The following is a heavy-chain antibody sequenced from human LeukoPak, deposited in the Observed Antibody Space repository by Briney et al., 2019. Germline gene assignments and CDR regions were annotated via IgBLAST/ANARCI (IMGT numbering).Heavy chain of an antibody. V-gene: IGHV3-33*01. CDR3: ARQRGYCSSTSCSYYGMDV. D-gene: IGHD2-2*01. CDR2: IWYDGSNK. CDR1: GFTCSSYG. Sequence: GRSLRLSCAASGFTCSSYGMHWVRQAPGKGLERVAVIWYDGSNKYYADSVKGRFTISRDNSKDTLYLQMNSLRAEDTAVYYCARQRGYCSSTSCSYYGMDVWGQGTTVTVSS. J-gene: IGHJ6*02.